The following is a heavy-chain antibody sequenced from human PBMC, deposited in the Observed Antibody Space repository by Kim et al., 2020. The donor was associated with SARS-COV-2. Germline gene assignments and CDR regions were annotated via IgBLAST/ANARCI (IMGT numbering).Heavy chain of an antibody. J-gene: IGHJ4*02. D-gene: IGHD6-19*01. Sequence: GYADSVKGRFTISRDNAKNSLYLQMNSLRAEDTALYYCAKDISGWYGLDYWGQGTLVTVSS. CDR3: AKDISGWYGLDY. V-gene: IGHV3-9*01.